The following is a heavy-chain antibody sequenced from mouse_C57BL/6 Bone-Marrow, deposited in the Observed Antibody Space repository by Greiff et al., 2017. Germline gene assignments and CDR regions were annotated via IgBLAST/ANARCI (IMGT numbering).Heavy chain of an antibody. CDR3: ARPHYYGSSHYAMDY. Sequence: QVQLKQPGAELVKPGASVKMSCKASGYTFTSYWITWVKQRPGQGLEWIGDIYPGSGSTNYTEKFKSKATLTVDTSSTTAYMQLSSLTSEDSAVYYCARPHYYGSSHYAMDYWGQGTSVTVSS. CDR2: IYPGSGST. J-gene: IGHJ4*01. D-gene: IGHD1-1*01. CDR1: GYTFTSYW. V-gene: IGHV1-55*01.